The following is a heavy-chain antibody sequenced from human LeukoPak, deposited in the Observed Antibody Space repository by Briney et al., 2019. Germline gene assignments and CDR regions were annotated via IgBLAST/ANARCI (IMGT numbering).Heavy chain of an antibody. CDR2: IKQDGTEK. D-gene: IGHD2-2*01. CDR1: GFSFSSYW. CDR3: ARAYQLLFVDTHFDY. Sequence: GGALRLACAVSGFSFSSYWMSWVRQAPGKGLEWVADIKQDGTEKYYVDSVKGRFTISRDNAKKSLYLQMNSLRAEDTAVYYCARAYQLLFVDTHFDYWGQGTLVTVSS. V-gene: IGHV3-7*01. J-gene: IGHJ4*02.